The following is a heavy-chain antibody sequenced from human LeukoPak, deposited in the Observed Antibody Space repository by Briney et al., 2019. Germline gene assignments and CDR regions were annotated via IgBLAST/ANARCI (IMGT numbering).Heavy chain of an antibody. CDR2: ISYSGST. Sequence: SETLSLTCTVSGGSVRSYYRSWIRQPPGKGLECIGYISYSGSTNSNPSLKSRVTISVDTSKNQFSLKLSSVTAADTAVYYCARSGDFWSGYYPLFDYWGQGTLVTVSS. D-gene: IGHD3-3*01. J-gene: IGHJ4*02. CDR3: ARSGDFWSGYYPLFDY. V-gene: IGHV4-59*02. CDR1: GGSVRSYY.